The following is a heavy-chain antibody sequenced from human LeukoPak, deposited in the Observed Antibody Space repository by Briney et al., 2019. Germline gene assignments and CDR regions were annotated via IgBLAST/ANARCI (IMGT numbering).Heavy chain of an antibody. Sequence: SETLSLTGTVSGGSNSSYYWSWIRQPPGKGLEWIGYIYYSGSTNYNPSLKSRVTISVDTSKNQFSLKLSSVTAADTAVYYCARDRSSSWYNYFDYWGQGTLVTVSS. CDR2: IYYSGST. CDR1: GGSNSSYY. V-gene: IGHV4-59*01. J-gene: IGHJ4*02. D-gene: IGHD6-13*01. CDR3: ARDRSSSWYNYFDY.